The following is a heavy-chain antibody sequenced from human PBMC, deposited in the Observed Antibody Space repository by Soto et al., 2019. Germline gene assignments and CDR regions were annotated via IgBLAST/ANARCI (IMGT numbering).Heavy chain of an antibody. J-gene: IGHJ3*02. CDR3: ARVSNPHYYDSGLDSGLNFDGFDI. Sequence: GGSLRLSCAASGFMFPSFWMSWVRQAPGKGLEWVANIKHDESDRSYVDSVKGRFTISRDNAKNSLYLQMNRLRVEDTALYHCARVSNPHYYDSGLDSGLNFDGFDIWGQGTMVTVSS. CDR1: GFMFPSFW. D-gene: IGHD3-10*01. V-gene: IGHV3-7*01. CDR2: IKHDESDR.